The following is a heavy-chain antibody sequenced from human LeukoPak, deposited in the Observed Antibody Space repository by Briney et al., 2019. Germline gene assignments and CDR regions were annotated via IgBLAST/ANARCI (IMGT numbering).Heavy chain of an antibody. CDR1: GFTFSSYN. CDR3: ARDGIAAGLYFDL. Sequence: GGSLRLSCVASGFTFSSYNMNWVRQAPGKGLEWLSYISSSSSTIYYADSVKGRFTISRDNAKNSLYLQMNSLRAEDTAVYYCARDGIAAGLYFDLWGQGTLVTVSS. V-gene: IGHV3-48*01. CDR2: ISSSSSTI. D-gene: IGHD6-6*01. J-gene: IGHJ4*01.